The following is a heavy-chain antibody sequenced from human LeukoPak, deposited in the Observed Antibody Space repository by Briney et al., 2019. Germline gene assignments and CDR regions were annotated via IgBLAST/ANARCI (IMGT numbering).Heavy chain of an antibody. CDR3: ARHGLGYCSSTSCPQFDY. CDR2: IYHSGST. CDR1: GYSISSGYY. J-gene: IGHJ4*02. V-gene: IGHV4-38-2*02. D-gene: IGHD2-2*01. Sequence: PSETLSLTCTVSGYSISSGYYWGWIRQPPGKGLEWIGSIYHSGSTYYNPSLKSRVTISVDTSKNQFSLKLSSVTAADTAVYYCARHGLGYCSSTSCPQFDYWGQGTLVTVSS.